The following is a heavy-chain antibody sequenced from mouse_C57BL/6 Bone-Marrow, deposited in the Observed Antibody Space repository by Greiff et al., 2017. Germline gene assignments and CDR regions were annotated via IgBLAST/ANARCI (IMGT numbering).Heavy chain of an antibody. CDR2: IYPRDGST. CDR1: GYTFTSYD. J-gene: IGHJ1*03. Sequence: QVQLQQSGPELVKPGASVKLSCKASGYTFTSYDINWVKQRPGQGLEWIGWIYPRDGSTKYNEKFKGKATLTVDTSSSTAYMELHSLTSADSAVYYCARSGYYGSSHWYFDVWGTGTTVTVSS. V-gene: IGHV1-85*01. D-gene: IGHD1-1*01. CDR3: ARSGYYGSSHWYFDV.